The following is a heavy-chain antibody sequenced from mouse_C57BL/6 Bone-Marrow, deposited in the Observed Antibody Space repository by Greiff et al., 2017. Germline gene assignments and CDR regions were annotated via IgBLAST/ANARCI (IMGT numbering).Heavy chain of an antibody. CDR3: ARDWDVGAY. Sequence: VQLQQPGAELVKPGASVKLSCKASGYTFTSYWMHWVKQRPGQGLEWIGMIHPNSGSTNYNEKFKSKATLTVAKSSSTAYMQLSSLTSEDSAVYYCARDWDVGAYWGQGTLVTVSA. D-gene: IGHD4-1*01. CDR2: IHPNSGST. V-gene: IGHV1-64*01. J-gene: IGHJ3*01. CDR1: GYTFTSYW.